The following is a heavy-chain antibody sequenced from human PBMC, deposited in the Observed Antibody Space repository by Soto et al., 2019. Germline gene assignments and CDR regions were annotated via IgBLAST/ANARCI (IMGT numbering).Heavy chain of an antibody. Sequence: QEQLVESGGGVVQPGTSLRLSCVASGFTFNSYGMHWVRQAPGKGLEWVAAIWFDGSDKYYADSVKGRFTISRDNSKNTLYLQMNSLRAEDTSVYYCARLVGAAAGRFDPWGQGTLVIVSS. CDR1: GFTFNSYG. V-gene: IGHV3-33*01. J-gene: IGHJ5*02. CDR2: IWFDGSDK. CDR3: ARLVGAAAGRFDP. D-gene: IGHD6-13*01.